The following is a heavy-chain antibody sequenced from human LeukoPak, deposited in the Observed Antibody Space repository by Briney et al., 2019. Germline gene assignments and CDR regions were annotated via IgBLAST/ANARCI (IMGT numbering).Heavy chain of an antibody. CDR1: GFTFSSYA. CDR3: ARDMGTGYCSSPSCYAFDY. V-gene: IGHV3-30-3*01. J-gene: IGHJ4*02. CDR2: ISYDGSNK. Sequence: GGSLRLSCAASGFTFSSYAMHWARQAPGKGLEWVAVISYDGSNKYYADSVKGRFTISRDNSKNTLYLQMNSLRTEDTAMFYCARDMGTGYCSSPSCYAFDYWGQGTLVTVSS. D-gene: IGHD2-2*01.